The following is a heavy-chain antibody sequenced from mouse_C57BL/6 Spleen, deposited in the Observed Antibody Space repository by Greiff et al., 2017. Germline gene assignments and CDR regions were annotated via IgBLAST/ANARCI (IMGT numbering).Heavy chain of an antibody. D-gene: IGHD1-1*01. CDR1: GFSFNTYA. V-gene: IGHV10-1*01. CDR2: IRSKSNNYAT. J-gene: IGHJ1*03. CDR3: VREGGADYYGSSYWYFDV. Sequence: EVKVVESGGGLVQPKGSLKLSCAASGFSFNTYAMNWVRQAPGKGLEWVARIRSKSNNYATYYADSVKDRFTISRDDSESMLYLQMNNLKTEDTAMYYCVREGGADYYGSSYWYFDVWGTGTTVTVAS.